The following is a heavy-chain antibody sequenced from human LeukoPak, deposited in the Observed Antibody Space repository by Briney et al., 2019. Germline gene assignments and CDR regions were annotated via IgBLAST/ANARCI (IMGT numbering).Heavy chain of an antibody. CDR1: GFTFSDCY. CDR2: ISGSSSYT. Sequence: PGGSLRLSCAASGFTFSDCYMSWIRQAPGKGLEWVSYISGSSSYTNYADSVKGRFTISRDNAKNSLYLQMNSLRAEDTAVYFCARDSSATDYWGQGTLVTVSS. CDR3: ARDSSATDY. J-gene: IGHJ4*02. V-gene: IGHV3-11*05.